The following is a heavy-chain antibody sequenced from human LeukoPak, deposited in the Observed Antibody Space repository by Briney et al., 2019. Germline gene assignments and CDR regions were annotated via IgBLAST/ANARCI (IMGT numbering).Heavy chain of an antibody. CDR2: ISSSSTDI. D-gene: IGHD6-19*01. J-gene: IGHJ5*02. Sequence: GGSLRLSCAASGFTFSSYRMNWVRQAPGKGLEWVSSISSSSTDIYYADSVKGRFTISRDSAKNSLYLQMNSLRAEDTAVYYCARVYSSGWYFDPWGQGTLVTVSS. V-gene: IGHV3-21*01. CDR1: GFTFSSYR. CDR3: ARVYSSGWYFDP.